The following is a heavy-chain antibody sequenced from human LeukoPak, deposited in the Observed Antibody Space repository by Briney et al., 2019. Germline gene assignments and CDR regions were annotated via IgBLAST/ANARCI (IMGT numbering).Heavy chain of an antibody. CDR3: ARDLYSSGWFDY. Sequence: LETLSLTCAVSGGSISSSNWWSWVRQPPGKGLEWIGEIYHSGSTNYNPPLKSRVTISVDKSKNQFSLKLSSVTAADTAVYYCARDLYSSGWFDYWGQGTLVSVSS. V-gene: IGHV4-4*02. J-gene: IGHJ4*02. CDR1: GGSISSSNW. D-gene: IGHD6-19*01. CDR2: IYHSGST.